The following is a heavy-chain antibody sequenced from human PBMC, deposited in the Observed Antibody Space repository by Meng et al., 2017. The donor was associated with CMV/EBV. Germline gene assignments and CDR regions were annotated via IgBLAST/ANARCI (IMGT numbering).Heavy chain of an antibody. CDR2: IYYSGST. CDR3: ARSSQKWGGNSPLHY. V-gene: IGHV4-59*01. CDR1: GGSISSYY. Sequence: SETLSLTCTVSGGSISSYYWSWIRQPSGKGLEWIGYIYYSGSTNYNPSLKSRVTISVDTSKNQFSLKLSSVTAADTAVYYCARSSQKWGGNSPLHYWGQGTLVTVSS. D-gene: IGHD4-23*01. J-gene: IGHJ4*02.